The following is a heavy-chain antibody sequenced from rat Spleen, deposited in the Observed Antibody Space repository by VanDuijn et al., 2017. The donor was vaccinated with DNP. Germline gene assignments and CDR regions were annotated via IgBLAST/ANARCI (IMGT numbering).Heavy chain of an antibody. CDR3: ARVQVGYYGMDA. J-gene: IGHJ4*01. Sequence: EVQLVESGGGLVQPGRSLKLSCAASGFTFSDYYMAWVRQAPTKGLEWVASISTGGGNPYYRDSVKGRFTIFRDNAKSTLYLQMDSLRSEETATYYCARVQVGYYGMDAWGQGTSVTVSS. D-gene: IGHD1-1*01. CDR2: ISTGGGNP. CDR1: GFTFSDYY. V-gene: IGHV5S11*01.